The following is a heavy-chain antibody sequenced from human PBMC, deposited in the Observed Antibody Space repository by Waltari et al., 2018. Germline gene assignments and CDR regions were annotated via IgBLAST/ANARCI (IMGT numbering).Heavy chain of an antibody. V-gene: IGHV4-59*11. CDR1: GGSISSHY. CDR3: ARLCSGGACRNWFDP. D-gene: IGHD2-15*01. Sequence: QVQLQESGPGLVKPSETLSLTCTISGGSISSHYWSWIRQPPGKGLEWIGYIYYSGSTNYTPSLKSRVAISMDTSKKQFSRKVNSVTAADTAVYYCARLCSGGACRNWFDPWGPGTLVTVSS. J-gene: IGHJ5*02. CDR2: IYYSGST.